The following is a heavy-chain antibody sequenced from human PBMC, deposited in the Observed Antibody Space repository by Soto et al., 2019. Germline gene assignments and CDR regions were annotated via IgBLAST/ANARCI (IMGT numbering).Heavy chain of an antibody. CDR1: GGSINSYY. Sequence: SETLSLTCTVSGGSINSYYWSWVRQSPGKGLEWIGHIYYSGSTYYNPSLKSRVTISVDTSKNQFSLKLTSVTAADTAVYYCARGEDYYHTSGYYMNWFDPWGQGTLVTVSS. D-gene: IGHD3-22*01. J-gene: IGHJ5*02. CDR2: IYYSGST. CDR3: ARGEDYYHTSGYYMNWFDP. V-gene: IGHV4-59*08.